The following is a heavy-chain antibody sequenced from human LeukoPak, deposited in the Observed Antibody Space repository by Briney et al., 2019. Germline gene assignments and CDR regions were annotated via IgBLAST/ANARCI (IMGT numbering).Heavy chain of an antibody. D-gene: IGHD3-10*01. CDR3: ARAGSGSYLFDY. Sequence: GGSLRLSCAASGFTFSSYAMSWVRQAPGKGLEWVSAISGSGGSTYYADSVKGRFTISRDNSKNTLYLQMNSLRAEDTAVYYCARAGSGSYLFDYWGQGTLVTVSS. CDR2: ISGSGGST. CDR1: GFTFSSYA. V-gene: IGHV3-23*01. J-gene: IGHJ4*02.